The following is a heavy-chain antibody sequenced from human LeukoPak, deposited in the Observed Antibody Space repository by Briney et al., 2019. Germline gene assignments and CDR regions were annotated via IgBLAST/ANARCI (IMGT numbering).Heavy chain of an antibody. CDR3: ASNDGVEMATITLDY. D-gene: IGHD5-24*01. CDR2: IIPIFGTA. J-gene: IGHJ4*02. Sequence: SVKVSCKASGGTFSSYAISWVRQAPGQGLEWMGGIIPIFGTANYAQKFQGRVTITADKSTSTAYMELSSLRSEDTAVYYCASNDGVEMATITLDYWGQGTLVTVSS. CDR1: GGTFSSYA. V-gene: IGHV1-69*06.